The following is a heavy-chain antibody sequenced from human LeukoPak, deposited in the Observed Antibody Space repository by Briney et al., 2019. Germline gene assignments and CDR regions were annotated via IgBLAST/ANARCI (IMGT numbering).Heavy chain of an antibody. CDR1: GGSISSYY. CDR3: ARGGTRIAAAGKLDY. J-gene: IGHJ4*02. V-gene: IGHV4-59*01. Sequence: SQTRSLTCTLSGGSISSYYWSWIRQPPGKWLEWNGYIYYSGSTYYNPSLKSRVTISVDTSKNQFPLKLSSVTAADTAVYYCARGGTRIAAAGKLDYWGQGTLVTVSS. CDR2: IYYSGST. D-gene: IGHD6-13*01.